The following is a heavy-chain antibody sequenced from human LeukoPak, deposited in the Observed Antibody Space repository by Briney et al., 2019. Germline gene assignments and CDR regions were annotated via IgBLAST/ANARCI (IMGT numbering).Heavy chain of an antibody. CDR2: INDSGST. V-gene: IGHV4-34*01. J-gene: IGHJ6*03. Sequence: PSETLSLTCDVYGGSLSGFYWIWIRQSPGTGLQWIGEINDSGSTNYNPSLESRVTISLDTSKSQLSLKVTSVTAADTAVYFCARGGGLQWRGGFRRRYSYFYMDVWGKGTTVTVS. CDR1: GGSLSGFY. D-gene: IGHD6-19*01. CDR3: ARGGGLQWRGGFRRRYSYFYMDV.